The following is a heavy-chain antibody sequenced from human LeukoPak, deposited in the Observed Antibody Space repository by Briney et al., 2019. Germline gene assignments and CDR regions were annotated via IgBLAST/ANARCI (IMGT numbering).Heavy chain of an antibody. V-gene: IGHV3-30*03. CDR2: ISHDAKST. D-gene: IGHD3-22*01. CDR3: ARVGHYYDSSGWDYYFDY. CDR1: GFTFSSYG. J-gene: IGHJ4*02. Sequence: PGGSLRLSCATSGFTFSSYGMHWVRQVPGKGLEWVTVISHDAKSTYHVDSVKGRFTISRDNSKNTLYLQMNSLRAEDTAVYYCARVGHYYDSSGWDYYFDYWGQGTLVTVSS.